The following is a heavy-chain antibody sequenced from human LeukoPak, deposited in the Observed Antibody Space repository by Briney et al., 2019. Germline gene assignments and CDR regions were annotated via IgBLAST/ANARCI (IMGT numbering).Heavy chain of an antibody. J-gene: IGHJ5*02. Sequence: SQTLSLTCAISGDSVSSNSVTWNCIRQSPSRGLEWLGRTYYRSTWYNDYAVSVRGRITVNPDTSKNQFSLHLNSVTPEDTAVYYCARRLTQYDCFDPWGQGILVTVSS. V-gene: IGHV6-1*01. D-gene: IGHD2-2*01. CDR2: TYYRSTWYN. CDR1: GDSVSSNSVT. CDR3: ARRLTQYDCFDP.